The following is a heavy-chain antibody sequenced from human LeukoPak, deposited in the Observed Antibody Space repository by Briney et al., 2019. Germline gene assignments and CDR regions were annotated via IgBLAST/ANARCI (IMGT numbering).Heavy chain of an antibody. J-gene: IGHJ6*03. CDR3: ARVRGATYYYYMDV. CDR1: GFTVSSDS. Sequence: PGGSLRLSCTVSGFTVSSDSMSWVRQAPGKGLEWVSFIYSGGSTHYSDSVKGRFTISRDNSKNTLYLQMNSLRAEDTAVYYCARVRGATYYYYMDVWGKGTTVTISS. CDR2: IYSGGST. V-gene: IGHV3-53*01. D-gene: IGHD3-10*01.